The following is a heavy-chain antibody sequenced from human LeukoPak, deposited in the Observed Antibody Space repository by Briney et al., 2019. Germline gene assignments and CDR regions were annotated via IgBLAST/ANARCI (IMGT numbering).Heavy chain of an antibody. Sequence: GGSLRLSCAASGFTFSSYAMKWVRQAPGKGLEWVSTISGSGASTYYADSVKGRFTISRDNSKNTLYLQMNSLRAEDTAVYYCAKENYYDSSGYLDYWGQGTLVTVSS. V-gene: IGHV3-23*01. CDR1: GFTFSSYA. J-gene: IGHJ4*02. D-gene: IGHD3-22*01. CDR3: AKENYYDSSGYLDY. CDR2: ISGSGAST.